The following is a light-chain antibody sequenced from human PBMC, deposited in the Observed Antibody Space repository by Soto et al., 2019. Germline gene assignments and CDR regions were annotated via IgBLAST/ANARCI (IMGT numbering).Light chain of an antibody. V-gene: IGKV1-5*01. CDR2: DAS. Sequence: DMQMTQSPSTLSGSVGDRVTLTCRASQSLNNYLAWYQQKPGKAPKLLIYDASTLERGVPSRFSGTGSGTEFTLTISSLQPDDFATYYCQQYYRSSITFGQGTRLEIK. J-gene: IGKJ5*01. CDR1: QSLNNY. CDR3: QQYYRSSIT.